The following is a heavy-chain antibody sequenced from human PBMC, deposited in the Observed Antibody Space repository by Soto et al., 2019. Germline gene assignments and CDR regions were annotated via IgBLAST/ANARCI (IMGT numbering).Heavy chain of an antibody. V-gene: IGHV3-21*01. Sequence: GGSLRLSCAASGFTFSSYRMNWVRQAPGKGLEWVSSIRSSDGHMYYADSVKGRFAISTDNAKNSLYLQMNSLRAEDTAVYYCARARDIYGDYSCAYWGQGTLVTVSS. J-gene: IGHJ4*02. CDR2: IRSSDGHM. D-gene: IGHD4-17*01. CDR1: GFTFSSYR. CDR3: ARARDIYGDYSCAY.